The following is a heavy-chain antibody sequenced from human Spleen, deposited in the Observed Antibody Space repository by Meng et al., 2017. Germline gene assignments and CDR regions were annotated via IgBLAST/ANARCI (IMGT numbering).Heavy chain of an antibody. CDR2: ISSSGSTI. J-gene: IGHJ5*02. V-gene: IGHV3-11*01. Sequence: GESLKISCSPSGFTFSDYYMSWIRQAPGKGLEWVSYISSSGSTIYYADSVKGRFTISRDNAKNSLYLQMNSLRAEDTAVYYCARAGYSSGWYNWFDPWGQGTLVTVSS. CDR1: GFTFSDYY. D-gene: IGHD6-19*01. CDR3: ARAGYSSGWYNWFDP.